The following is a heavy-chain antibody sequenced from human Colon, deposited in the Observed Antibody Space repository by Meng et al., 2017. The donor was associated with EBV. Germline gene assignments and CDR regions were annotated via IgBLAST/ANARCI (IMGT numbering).Heavy chain of an antibody. CDR3: ARGPYCGGDCYWFDP. D-gene: IGHD2-21*02. J-gene: IGHJ5*02. CDR2: IYHGGTT. CDR1: GYSISSGDYS. Sequence: QLLPLWSHSGLVPSSHSLSLTCAVSGYSISSGDYSWSWIRQPPGQGLEWIGYIYHGGTTYNTSLKSRVTISVDNSKNQFSLRLTSVTAADTAVYYCARGPYCGGDCYWFDPWGQGTLVTVSS. V-gene: IGHV4-30-2*01.